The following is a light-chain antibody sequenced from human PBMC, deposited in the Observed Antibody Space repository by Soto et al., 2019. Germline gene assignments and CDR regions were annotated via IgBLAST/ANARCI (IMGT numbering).Light chain of an antibody. Sequence: GLKQSPGTLSLYQGERATLSCRASQSVSSSSLAWYQQKRGQAPRLLIHGASSRATGIPDRFSGSGSGTDFTLTISRLEPEDFAVYYCQQYGVSPRTFGQGTKVDIK. CDR1: QSVSSSS. CDR3: QQYGVSPRT. V-gene: IGKV3-20*01. J-gene: IGKJ1*01. CDR2: GAS.